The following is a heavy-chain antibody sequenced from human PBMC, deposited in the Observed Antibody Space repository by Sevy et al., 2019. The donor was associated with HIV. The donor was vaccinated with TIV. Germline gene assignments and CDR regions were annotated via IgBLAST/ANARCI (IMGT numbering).Heavy chain of an antibody. Sequence: GGSLRLSCAASGFTFSSYSMNWVRQAPGKGLEWVSYISSSSTIYYADSVKGRFTISRDNAKNSLYLQMNSLRDEDTAVYYCARDDYYDSSGYSLDYWGQGTLVTVSS. J-gene: IGHJ4*02. V-gene: IGHV3-48*02. CDR2: ISSSSTI. D-gene: IGHD3-22*01. CDR1: GFTFSSYS. CDR3: ARDDYYDSSGYSLDY.